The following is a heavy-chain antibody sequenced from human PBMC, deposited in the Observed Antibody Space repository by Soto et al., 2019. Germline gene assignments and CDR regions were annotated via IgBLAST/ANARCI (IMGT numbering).Heavy chain of an antibody. Sequence: PSVTMCLSCTVAGGPIISLVCCRTWIRKPPGKGLEWVGSIYYLGNTYYNPSLGSRVTISVDTSKNQFSLKLSSVTAADTAVFYCAGLYPYESSGYHLDYWSQGTLVTVSS. J-gene: IGHJ4*02. V-gene: IGHV4-39*01. CDR1: GGPIISLVCC. CDR2: IYYLGNT. CDR3: AGLYPYESSGYHLDY. D-gene: IGHD3-22*01.